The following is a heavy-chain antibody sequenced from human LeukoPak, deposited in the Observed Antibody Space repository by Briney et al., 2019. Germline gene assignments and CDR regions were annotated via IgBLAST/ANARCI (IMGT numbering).Heavy chain of an antibody. CDR1: GFTFSSYG. V-gene: IGHV3-33*01. CDR3: ARDGYSMVRGVITRRFDY. J-gene: IGHJ4*02. D-gene: IGHD3-10*01. Sequence: GGSLRLSCAASGFTFSSYGMHWVRQAPGKGLEWVAVIWYDGSNKYYADSVKGRFTISRDNSKNTLYLQMNSLRAEDTAVYYCARDGYSMVRGVITRRFDYWGRGTLVTVSS. CDR2: IWYDGSNK.